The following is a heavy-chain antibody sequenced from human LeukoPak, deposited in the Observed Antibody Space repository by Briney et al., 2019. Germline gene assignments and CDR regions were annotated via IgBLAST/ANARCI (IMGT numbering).Heavy chain of an antibody. CDR3: AKEGYCSSTSCPLGY. J-gene: IGHJ4*02. D-gene: IGHD2-2*01. CDR2: ISWNSGSI. CDR1: GFTFYDYA. V-gene: IGHV3-9*01. Sequence: GRSLRLSCAASGFTFYDYAMHWVRQAPGKGLEWVSGISWNSGSIGYADSVKGRFTISRDNAKNSLYLQMNSLRAEDTALYYCAKEGYCSSTSCPLGYWGQGTLVTVSS.